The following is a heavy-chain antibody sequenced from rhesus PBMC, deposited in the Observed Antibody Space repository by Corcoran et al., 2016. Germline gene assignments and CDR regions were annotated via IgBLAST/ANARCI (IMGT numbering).Heavy chain of an antibody. CDR3: ARAGYSSGWYYFDY. CDR1: GGSISGGYD. D-gene: IGHD6-31*01. Sequence: QVQLQESGPGVVKPSETLSLTCAVSGGSISGGYDWSWIRQPPGKGLEWIGYIYVSRGGPNYNPSLKNRVTISKDASKNEFSLQLSSVTAADTAVYYCARAGYSSGWYYFDYWGQGVLVTVSS. CDR2: IYVSRGGP. J-gene: IGHJ4*01. V-gene: IGHV4-76*01.